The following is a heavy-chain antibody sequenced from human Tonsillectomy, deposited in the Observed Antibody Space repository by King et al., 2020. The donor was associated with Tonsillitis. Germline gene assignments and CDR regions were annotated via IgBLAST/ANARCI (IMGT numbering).Heavy chain of an antibody. Sequence: VQLVESGAEVKKPGASVKVSCKASGYTFTSYYMHWVRQAPGQGLEWMGIINPSGGSTTYAQKFQGRVTMTRDTSTSTVYMELSSLRSEDTAVYYCAREDGDYVEGDYYYYGMDVWGQGTTVTVSS. CDR1: GYTFTSYY. CDR3: AREDGDYVEGDYYYYGMDV. J-gene: IGHJ6*02. CDR2: INPSGGST. D-gene: IGHD4-17*01. V-gene: IGHV1-46*01.